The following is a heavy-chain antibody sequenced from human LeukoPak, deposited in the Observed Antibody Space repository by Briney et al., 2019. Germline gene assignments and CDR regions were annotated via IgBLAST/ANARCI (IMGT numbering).Heavy chain of an antibody. J-gene: IGHJ3*02. CDR1: DDSFSSHY. CDR2: ISYIGST. V-gene: IGHV4-59*11. CDR3: ARDLVTVTKGFDI. D-gene: IGHD4-17*01. Sequence: SETLSLTCAVSDDSFSSHYWTWIRQPPGKGLEWIGYISYIGSTNYNPSLKSQVTISIDTSRNQFSLRLSSVTAADTAVYYCARDLVTVTKGFDIWGQGTMVSVSS.